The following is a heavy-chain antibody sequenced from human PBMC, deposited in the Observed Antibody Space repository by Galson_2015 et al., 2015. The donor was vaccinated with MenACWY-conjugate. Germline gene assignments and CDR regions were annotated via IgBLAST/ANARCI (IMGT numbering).Heavy chain of an antibody. CDR1: GFSFSSYG. J-gene: IGHJ6*03. V-gene: IGHV3-7*03. CDR2: VRQDEGEK. Sequence: SLRLSCAASGFSFSSYGMSWVRQAPGKGLEWVAYVRQDEGEKNYVDSVKGRFTISRDNANKSLYLQMKSLRGEDTAIYYCERARDYSFPFIDVWGKGTTVTVSS. CDR3: ERARDYSFPFIDV.